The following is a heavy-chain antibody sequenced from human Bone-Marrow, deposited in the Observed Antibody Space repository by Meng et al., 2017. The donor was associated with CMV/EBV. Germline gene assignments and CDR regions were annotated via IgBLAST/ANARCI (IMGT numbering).Heavy chain of an antibody. V-gene: IGHV1-18*01. CDR1: GYIFTRYG. CDR3: ARDNNWGPDY. D-gene: IGHD7-27*01. J-gene: IGHJ4*02. Sequence: ASVKVSCKASGYIFTRYGISWVRQAPGQGLEWMGWISAYSGNTKYAQQFQGRVTLTRDTSINTGYMELTRLTSDDTAVYYCARDNNWGPDYWGQGTLVTVSS. CDR2: ISAYSGNT.